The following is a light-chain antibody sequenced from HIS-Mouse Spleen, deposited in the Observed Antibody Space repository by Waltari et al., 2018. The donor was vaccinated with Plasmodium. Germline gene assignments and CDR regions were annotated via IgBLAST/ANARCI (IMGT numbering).Light chain of an antibody. CDR2: YGI. J-gene: IGLJ1*01. V-gene: IGLV2-23*01. CDR3: CSYAGSSTYV. CDR1: NRHVGSYNL. Sequence: QSPLTQPASVSGSPGLPITISRTGTNRHVGSYNLVSWYQQHPGKAPKRMIYYGIKRPSGVSNRVSGSKSGNTASLTISGLQAEDEADYYCCSYAGSSTYVFGTGTKVTVL.